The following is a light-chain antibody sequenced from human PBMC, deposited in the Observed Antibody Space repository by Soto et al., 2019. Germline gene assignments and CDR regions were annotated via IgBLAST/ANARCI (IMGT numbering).Light chain of an antibody. V-gene: IGLV2-14*03. CDR3: SSYTSSSAGV. Sequence: QSALTQPASVSGSPLQSITISCTGTSSDVGAYDFVSWYQQHPDKAPQLMIYEVSNRPSGASNRFSGSKSVNTATLTISGLQAEDEADYYCSSYTSSSAGVFGTGTKVTVL. J-gene: IGLJ1*01. CDR2: EVS. CDR1: SSDVGAYDF.